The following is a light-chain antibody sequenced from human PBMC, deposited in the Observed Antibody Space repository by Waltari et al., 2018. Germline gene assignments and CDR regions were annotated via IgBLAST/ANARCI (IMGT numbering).Light chain of an antibody. CDR2: AAS. J-gene: IGKJ1*01. Sequence: AIQMTQSPSSLSASVGDRVTITCRASQDIRSDLGWYQQKPGKAPTLLIFAASILQSGVSSRFSGCGSGTDFTLTISSLQPDDFATYYCLQDFSYPRTFGQGTRVEF. CDR1: QDIRSD. V-gene: IGKV1-6*01. CDR3: LQDFSYPRT.